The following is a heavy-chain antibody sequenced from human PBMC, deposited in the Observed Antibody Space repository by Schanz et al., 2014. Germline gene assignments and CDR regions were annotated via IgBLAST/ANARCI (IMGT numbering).Heavy chain of an antibody. J-gene: IGHJ3*02. CDR2: INPNNGGT. V-gene: IGHV1-2*02. CDR3: ARDIQYHYDTSGPVGAFDI. Sequence: QVQLVQSGAEVKKPGASVKVSCKASAYSLTGYYLHWVRQAPGQGLEWMGWINPNNGGTNYAQKFQGRVTMTRDTSISTAYMEMTRLTSDDTAVYYCARDIQYHYDTSGPVGAFDIWGQGTVVTVSS. D-gene: IGHD3-22*01. CDR1: AYSLTGYY.